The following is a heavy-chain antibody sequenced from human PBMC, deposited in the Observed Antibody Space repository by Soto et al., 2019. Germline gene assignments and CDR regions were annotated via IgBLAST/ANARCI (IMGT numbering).Heavy chain of an antibody. CDR2: ISTYNGDT. V-gene: IGHV1-18*04. J-gene: IGHJ4*02. Sequence: QVQLAQSGAEVKKPGASVKVSWKAWGYPFTTYGSSWVRQAPGQGLEWMGWISTYNGDTEYPQSLQGRVTMTRDTSTATAYMELRSLRSDDTAVYYCARVMTTFGVVSKGPDHWGQGTLVTVSS. CDR3: ARVMTTFGVVSKGPDH. D-gene: IGHD3-3*01. CDR1: GYPFTTYG.